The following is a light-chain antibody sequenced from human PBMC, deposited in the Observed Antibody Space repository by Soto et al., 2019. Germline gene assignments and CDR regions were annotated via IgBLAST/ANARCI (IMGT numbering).Light chain of an antibody. CDR3: QQYGSSPT. CDR1: QSVSSSY. V-gene: IGKV3-20*01. Sequence: EIVWTQSPGTLSLSPGERATLSCRARQSVSSSYLAWYQQKPGQAPRLLIYGASSRATGIPDRFSGSGSGTDFTLTISRLEPEDFAVYYCQQYGSSPTFGQGTKVDIK. J-gene: IGKJ1*01. CDR2: GAS.